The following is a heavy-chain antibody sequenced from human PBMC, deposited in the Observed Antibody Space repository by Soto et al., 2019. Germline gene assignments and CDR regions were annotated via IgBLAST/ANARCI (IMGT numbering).Heavy chain of an antibody. Sequence: SETLSLTCTVSGGSINSGGFYWSWIRQHPGKGLEWIGYIYYSGSTYYNPSLKSRVIISVDTSKNQFSLRLRSVTAADTAVYYCARAVSFYCDSAGYYHFDYWGQGSLVTVSS. CDR3: ARAVSFYCDSAGYYHFDY. CDR2: IYYSGST. CDR1: GGSINSGGFY. D-gene: IGHD3-22*01. J-gene: IGHJ4*02. V-gene: IGHV4-31*03.